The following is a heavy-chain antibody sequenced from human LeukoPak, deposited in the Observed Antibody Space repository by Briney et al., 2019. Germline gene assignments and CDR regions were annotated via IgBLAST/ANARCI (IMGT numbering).Heavy chain of an antibody. CDR1: GGSFSGYY. J-gene: IGHJ3*02. CDR3: ARGRHQTGRYIVVVVAATRPIGAFDI. D-gene: IGHD2-15*01. Sequence: SETLSLTCAVYGGSFSGYYWSWIRQPPGKGLEWIGEINHSGSTNYNPSLKSRVTISVDTSKNQFSLKLSSVTAADTAVYYCARGRHQTGRYIVVVVAATRPIGAFDIWGQGTMVTVSS. CDR2: INHSGST. V-gene: IGHV4-34*01.